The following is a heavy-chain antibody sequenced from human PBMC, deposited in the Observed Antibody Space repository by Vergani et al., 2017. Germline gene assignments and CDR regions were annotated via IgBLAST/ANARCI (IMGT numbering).Heavy chain of an antibody. CDR1: GGSLDIHSQT. CDR2: IDVKGNS. V-gene: IGHV4-61*02. D-gene: IGHD2-21*01. Sequence: QVQLKESGPGLVKPSQTLSLTCSFSGGSLDIHSQTWGWIRQPAGEGLEWIGLIDVKGNSNFSPSLECRVTMSADATRCRFSLNLRSVTTSDTAVYYCVRVLHTSYILGAFDNWGQGIKVTVSS. CDR3: VRVLHTSYILGAFDN. J-gene: IGHJ3*02.